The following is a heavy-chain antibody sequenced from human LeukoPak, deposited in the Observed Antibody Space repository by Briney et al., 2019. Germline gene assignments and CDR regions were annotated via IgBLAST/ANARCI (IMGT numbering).Heavy chain of an antibody. V-gene: IGHV4-59*12. CDR3: ARSHDSSGYFDY. CDR2: IYHSGST. D-gene: IGHD3-22*01. CDR1: GGSISSYY. Sequence: SETLSLTCTVSGGSISSYYWSWIRQPPGKGLEWIGEIYHSGSTNYNPSLKSRVTIPVDKSKNQFSLKLSSVTAADTAVYYCARSHDSSGYFDYWGQGTLVTVSS. J-gene: IGHJ4*02.